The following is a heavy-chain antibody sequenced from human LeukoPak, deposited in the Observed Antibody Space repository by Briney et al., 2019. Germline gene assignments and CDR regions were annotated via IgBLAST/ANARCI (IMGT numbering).Heavy chain of an antibody. Sequence: ASVKVSCKASGYTFTSYGISWVRQAPGQGLEWMGWISAYSGNTNYAQKLQGRVTMTTDTSTSTAYMELRSLRSDDTAVYYCARDSITMVRGPYYYYYGMDVWGQGTTVTVSS. CDR2: ISAYSGNT. CDR1: GYTFTSYG. CDR3: ARDSITMVRGPYYYYYGMDV. V-gene: IGHV1-18*01. D-gene: IGHD3-10*01. J-gene: IGHJ6*02.